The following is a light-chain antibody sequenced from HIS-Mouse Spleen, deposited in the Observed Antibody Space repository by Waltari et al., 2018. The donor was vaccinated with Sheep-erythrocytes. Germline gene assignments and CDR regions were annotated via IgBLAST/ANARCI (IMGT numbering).Light chain of an antibody. Sequence: DIVMTQSPDSLAVSLGERATINCKSSQSVLYSSNNKNYLTWSQQKPGQPPKLRSYWEINRGSGVPDRFSGSGSGTDFTLTISSLQAEDVAVYYCQQYYSTPLTFGGGTKVEIK. CDR3: QQYYSTPLT. CDR1: QSVLYSSNNKNY. CDR2: WEI. V-gene: IGKV4-1*01. J-gene: IGKJ4*01.